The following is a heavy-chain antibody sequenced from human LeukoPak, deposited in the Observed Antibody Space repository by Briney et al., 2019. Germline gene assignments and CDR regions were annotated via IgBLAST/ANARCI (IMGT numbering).Heavy chain of an antibody. CDR2: ISGSGSGGST. J-gene: IGHJ4*02. CDR3: AKALSGEFNYFDY. Sequence: PGGTLRLSCAASGLTFSNYGMGWVRQAPGKGLEWVSTISGSGSGGSTYYADSVKGRFTISRDNSKNTLYLQMNSLRAEDTAVYYCAKALSGEFNYFDYWGQGTLVTVSS. CDR1: GLTFSNYG. V-gene: IGHV3-23*01. D-gene: IGHD3-10*01.